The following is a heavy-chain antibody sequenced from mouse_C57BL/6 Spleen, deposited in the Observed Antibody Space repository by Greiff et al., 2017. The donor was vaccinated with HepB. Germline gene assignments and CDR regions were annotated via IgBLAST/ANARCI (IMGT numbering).Heavy chain of an antibody. CDR3: GRGGPFYAMDY. CDR2: ISYDGSN. D-gene: IGHD3-3*01. V-gene: IGHV3-6*01. J-gene: IGHJ4*01. Sequence: EVKLQQSGPGLVKPSQSLSLTCSVTGYSITSGYYWNWIRQFPGNKLEWMGYISYDGSNNYNPSLKNRISITRDTSKNQLFLKLNSVTTEDTATYYCGRGGPFYAMDYWGQGTSVTVSS. CDR1: GYSITSGYY.